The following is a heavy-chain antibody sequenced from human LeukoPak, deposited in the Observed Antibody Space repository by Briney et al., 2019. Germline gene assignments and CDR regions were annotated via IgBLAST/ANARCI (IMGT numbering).Heavy chain of an antibody. CDR3: ARGVGSGYYFYFDY. CDR1: GGTFSSYA. Sequence: SVKASCKASGGTFSSYAISWVRQAPGQGLEWMGGIIPIFGTANYAQKFQGRVTITTDESTSTAYMELSSLRSEDTAVYYCARGVGSGYYFYFDYWGQGTLVTVSS. V-gene: IGHV1-69*05. D-gene: IGHD3-22*01. CDR2: IIPIFGTA. J-gene: IGHJ4*02.